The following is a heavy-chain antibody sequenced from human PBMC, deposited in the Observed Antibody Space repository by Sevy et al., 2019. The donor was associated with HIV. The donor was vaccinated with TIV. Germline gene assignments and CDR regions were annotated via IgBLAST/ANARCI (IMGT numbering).Heavy chain of an antibody. J-gene: IGHJ4*02. D-gene: IGHD5-12*01. CDR1: GFSLSDYA. CDR3: ARGPYNSGLRFDF. CDR2: ISCDGGNT. Sequence: GGSLRLSCVASGFSLSDYAMHWVRQGPDKGLAWVAVISCDGGNTYYSDAVEGRFTISRDNSTNTVFLQMNSLSPDDTALYYCARGPYNSGLRFDFWGQGTLVTVSS. V-gene: IGHV3-30-3*01.